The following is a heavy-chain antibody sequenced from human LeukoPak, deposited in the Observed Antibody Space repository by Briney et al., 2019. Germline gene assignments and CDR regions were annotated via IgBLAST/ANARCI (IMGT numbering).Heavy chain of an antibody. CDR1: GFTFSSYA. J-gene: IGHJ4*02. CDR3: AREEVAGTDY. D-gene: IGHD6-19*01. CDR2: ISYDGSNK. V-gene: IGHV3-30-3*01. Sequence: GSLRLSCAASGFTFSSYAMHWVRQAPGKGLEWVVVISYDGSNKYYADSVKGRFTISRDNSKNTLYLQMNSLRAEDTAVYYCAREEVAGTDYWGQGTLVTVSS.